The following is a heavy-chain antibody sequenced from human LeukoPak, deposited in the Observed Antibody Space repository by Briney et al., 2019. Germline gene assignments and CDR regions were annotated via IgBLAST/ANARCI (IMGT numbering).Heavy chain of an antibody. CDR3: ARLKRVTMVRGVIPTGFDP. CDR1: GGSFSGYY. V-gene: IGHV4-34*01. Sequence: SETLSLTCAVYGGSFSGYYWSWIRQPPGKGLEWIGEINHSGSTNYNPSLKSRVTISVDTSKNQFSLKLSSETAADTAVYYCARLKRVTMVRGVIPTGFDPWGQGTLVTVSS. CDR2: INHSGST. D-gene: IGHD3-10*01. J-gene: IGHJ5*02.